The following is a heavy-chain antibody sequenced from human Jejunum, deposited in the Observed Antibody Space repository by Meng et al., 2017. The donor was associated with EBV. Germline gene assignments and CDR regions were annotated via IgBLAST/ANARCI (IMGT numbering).Heavy chain of an antibody. D-gene: IGHD1-26*01. V-gene: IGHV4-61*08. Sequence: HEIGPGLWNHSDTTPLTSMLAGGSVSSGGYYCSWIRQPPGKGLEWIGYIYNSESTNYKSSLKSRVTISADTSKNQFSLRLSSVTAADTAVYYCARDQNGSYFAYWGQGTLVTVSS. CDR2: IYNSEST. J-gene: IGHJ4*02. CDR1: GGSVSSGGYY. CDR3: ARDQNGSYFAY.